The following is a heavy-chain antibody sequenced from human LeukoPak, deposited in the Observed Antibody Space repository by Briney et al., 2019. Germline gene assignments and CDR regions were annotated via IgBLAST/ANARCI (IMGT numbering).Heavy chain of an antibody. V-gene: IGHV4-39*01. CDR3: ATLSYITMIY. Sequence: PSETLSLTCTVSGGSISSSSYYWGWIRQPPGKGLEWIGSIYYSGSTYNNPSLKSRVTISVDTSKNQFSLKLSSVTAADTAVYYCATLSYITMIYWGQGTLVTVSS. J-gene: IGHJ4*02. CDR1: GGSISSSSYY. CDR2: IYYSGST. D-gene: IGHD3-22*01.